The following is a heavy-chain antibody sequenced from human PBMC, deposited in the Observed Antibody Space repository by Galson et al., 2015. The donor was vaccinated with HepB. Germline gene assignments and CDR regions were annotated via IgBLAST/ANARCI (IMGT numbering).Heavy chain of an antibody. CDR2: ISANSGNT. V-gene: IGHV1-18*04. J-gene: IGHJ4*02. CDR3: ARDRDYRFDY. D-gene: IGHD4/OR15-4a*01. CDR1: GYTFTTNG. Sequence: SVKVSCKAPGYTFTTNGISWVRQAPGQGLEWMGWISANSGNTKYAQNLQGRVTLTRDTSTSTAYLELRSLSSDDTAAYYCARDRDYRFDYWGQGTLVTGSS.